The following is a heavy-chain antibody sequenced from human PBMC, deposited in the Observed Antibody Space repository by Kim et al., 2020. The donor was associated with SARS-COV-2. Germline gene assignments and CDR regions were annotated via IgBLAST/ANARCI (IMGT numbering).Heavy chain of an antibody. CDR2: ST. D-gene: IGHD7-27*01. V-gene: IGHV1-46*01. J-gene: IGHJ4*02. CDR3: ARALSGGPDY. Sequence: STSYAQKFQGRVTMTRDTSTRTVYMELSSLRSEDTAVYYCARALSGGPDYWGQGTLVTVSS.